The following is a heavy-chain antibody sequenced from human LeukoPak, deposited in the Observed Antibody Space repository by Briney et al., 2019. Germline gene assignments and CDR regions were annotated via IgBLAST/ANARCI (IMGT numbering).Heavy chain of an antibody. CDR1: GGSISSSSYY. V-gene: IGHV4-39*07. J-gene: IGHJ3*02. Sequence: SETLSLTCTVSGGSISSSSYYWGWIRQPPGKGLEWIGSIYYSGSTYYNPSLKSRVTISVDTSKNQFSLKLSSVTAADTAVYYCARLAYVDIVATITYAFDIWGQGTMVTVSS. CDR3: ARLAYVDIVATITYAFDI. D-gene: IGHD5-12*01. CDR2: IYYSGST.